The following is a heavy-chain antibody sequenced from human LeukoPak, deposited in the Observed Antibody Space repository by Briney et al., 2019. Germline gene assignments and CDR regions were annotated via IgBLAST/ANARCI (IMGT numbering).Heavy chain of an antibody. Sequence: ASVKVSCKASGYTFTSYGISWVRQAPGQGLEWMGRIIPILGIANYAQKFQGRVTITPDKSTSTAYMELSSLRSEDTAVYYCARVERTNDYWGQGTLVTVSS. CDR1: GYTFTSYG. V-gene: IGHV1-69*04. J-gene: IGHJ4*02. CDR3: ARVERTNDY. CDR2: IIPILGIA. D-gene: IGHD3-3*01.